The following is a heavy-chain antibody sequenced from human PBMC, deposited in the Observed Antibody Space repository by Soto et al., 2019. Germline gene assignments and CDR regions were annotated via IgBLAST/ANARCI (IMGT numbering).Heavy chain of an antibody. D-gene: IGHD6-13*01. CDR2: IYYSGST. Sequence: QVQLQESGPGLVKPSETLSLTCTVSGGSFSSYYWTWIRQTPGRGLEWLGYIYYSGSTNYNPSLNSRVAISLDTSKNQFSLNLNSVTSADTAVYFCARRVAAAPMYAFDIWGQGTMVTVSS. V-gene: IGHV4-59*01. CDR1: GGSFSSYY. CDR3: ARRVAAAPMYAFDI. J-gene: IGHJ3*02.